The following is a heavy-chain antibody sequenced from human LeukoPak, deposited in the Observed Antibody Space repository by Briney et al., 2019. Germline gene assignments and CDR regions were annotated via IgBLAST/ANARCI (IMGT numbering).Heavy chain of an antibody. V-gene: IGHV3-23*01. CDR3: AKDRSSSFSGFLEY. D-gene: IGHD6-6*01. J-gene: IGHJ4*02. CDR1: GFTFSSYA. Sequence: PGGSLRLSCAASGFTFSSYAMNWVRQAPGKGLDCVSAMSYSGSSTYYADSAKGRFTISRDNSKNTLYLQMNSLRAEDTAVYYCAKDRSSSFSGFLEYWGQGTLVTVSS. CDR2: MSYSGSST.